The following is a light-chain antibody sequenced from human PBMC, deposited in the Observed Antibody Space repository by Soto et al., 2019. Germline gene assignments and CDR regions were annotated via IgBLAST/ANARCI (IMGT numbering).Light chain of an antibody. CDR2: AAS. CDR3: QHLNTYPLS. V-gene: IGKV1-9*01. Sequence: DIQLTQSPSFLSASIGDRVTITCRASQGISSYLAWYQQKPGKAPKLLIYAASTLQSGVPSRFSGSGSGTEFTLTISSLQPEDFATYYCQHLNTYPLSFGGGPKVEIK. CDR1: QGISSY. J-gene: IGKJ4*01.